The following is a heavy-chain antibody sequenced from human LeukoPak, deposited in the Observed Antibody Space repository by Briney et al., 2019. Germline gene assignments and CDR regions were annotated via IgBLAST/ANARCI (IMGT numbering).Heavy chain of an antibody. Sequence: SETLSLTCTVSGYSISSGYYWGWIRQPPGKGLEWIGSIYHSGSTYYNPSLKSRVTISVDTSKNQFSLKLSSVTAADTAVYYCARAVITQDAFDIWGQGTMVTVSS. CDR2: IYHSGST. CDR3: ARAVITQDAFDI. J-gene: IGHJ3*02. D-gene: IGHD3-22*01. CDR1: GYSISSGYY. V-gene: IGHV4-38-2*02.